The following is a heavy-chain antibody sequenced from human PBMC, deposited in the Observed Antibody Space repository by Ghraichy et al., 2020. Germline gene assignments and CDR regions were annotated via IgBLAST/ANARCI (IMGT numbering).Heavy chain of an antibody. D-gene: IGHD1-20*01. CDR2: ISGSGDST. Sequence: GGSLRLSCAASGFVFSNYAMSWVRQAPGKGLEGVSVISGSGDSTYYADSVKGRFTISRDNSKNTVYLQMNSMRGEDTAVYYCAKDLYSWNSQKEYWGPGTLVTVSS. CDR3: AKDLYSWNSQKEY. J-gene: IGHJ4*02. CDR1: GFVFSNYA. V-gene: IGHV3-23*01.